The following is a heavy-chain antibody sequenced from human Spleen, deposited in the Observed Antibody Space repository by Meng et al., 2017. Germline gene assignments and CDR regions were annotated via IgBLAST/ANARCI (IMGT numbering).Heavy chain of an antibody. Sequence: QVQLQQWCAGPLKPSEALSLSCACYGGSFSDHYWSWIRQPPGKGLEWVGGINRSGSTTYNASLKSRVTISVDTSKNQFSLKLSSVSAADTAVYYCARVWGAKYYYYGMDVWGQGTTVTVSS. CDR2: INRSGST. V-gene: IGHV4-34*01. CDR1: GGSFSDHY. J-gene: IGHJ6*02. CDR3: ARVWGAKYYYYGMDV. D-gene: IGHD3-16*01.